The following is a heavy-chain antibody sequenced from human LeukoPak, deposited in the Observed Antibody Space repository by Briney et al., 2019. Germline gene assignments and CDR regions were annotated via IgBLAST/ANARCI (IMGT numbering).Heavy chain of an antibody. V-gene: IGHV4-59*01. CDR2: IYYSGST. D-gene: IGHD1-26*01. CDR1: GGSISSYY. CDR3: AEAASVGTFDY. J-gene: IGHJ4*02. Sequence: SETLSLTCTVSGGSISSYYWSWIRQPPGKGLEWIGYIYYSGSTNYNPPLKSRVTISVDTSKNQFSLKLSSVTAADTAVYYCAEAASVGTFDYWGQGTLVTVSS.